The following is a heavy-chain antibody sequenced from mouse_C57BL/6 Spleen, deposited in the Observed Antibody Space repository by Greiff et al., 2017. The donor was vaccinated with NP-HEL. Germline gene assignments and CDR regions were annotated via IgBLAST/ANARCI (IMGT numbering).Heavy chain of an antibody. Sequence: QVQLKQPGAELVKPGASVKMSCKASGYTFTSYWITWVKQRPGQGLEWIGDIYPGSGSTNYNEKFKSKATLTVDTSSSTAYMQLSSLTSEDSAVYYCARRTAQATYGYWGQGTTLTVSS. CDR3: ARRTAQATYGY. CDR2: IYPGSGST. CDR1: GYTFTSYW. J-gene: IGHJ2*01. V-gene: IGHV1-55*01. D-gene: IGHD3-2*02.